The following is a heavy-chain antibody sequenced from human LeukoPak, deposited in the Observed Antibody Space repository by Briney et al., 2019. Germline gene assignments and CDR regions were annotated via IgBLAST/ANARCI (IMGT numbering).Heavy chain of an antibody. V-gene: IGHV3-30-3*01. CDR3: ARDHTRIAVAGTYYYYGTDV. CDR1: GFTFSSYA. J-gene: IGHJ6*02. CDR2: ISYDGSNK. D-gene: IGHD6-19*01. Sequence: GRSLRLSCAASGFTFSSYAMHWVRQAPGKGLEWVAVISYDGSNKYYADSVKGRFTISRDNSKNTLYLQMNSLRAEDTAVYYCARDHTRIAVAGTYYYYGTDVWGQGTTVTVSS.